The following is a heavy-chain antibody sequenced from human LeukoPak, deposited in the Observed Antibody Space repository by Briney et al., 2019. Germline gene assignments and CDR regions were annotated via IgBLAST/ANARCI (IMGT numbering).Heavy chain of an antibody. V-gene: IGHV3-11*01. CDR2: IGSTGTTI. J-gene: IGHJ6*02. CDR1: GFTFSDYF. Sequence: GGSLRLSCAASGFTFSDYFMTWIRLAPGKGLEWVSYIGSTGTTIFYADSVKGRFTISRDNAKNSLYLQMNSLRAEDTAVYYCARDRSIAVAGTLYYYYYYGMDVWGQGTTVTVSS. D-gene: IGHD6-19*01. CDR3: ARDRSIAVAGTLYYYYYYGMDV.